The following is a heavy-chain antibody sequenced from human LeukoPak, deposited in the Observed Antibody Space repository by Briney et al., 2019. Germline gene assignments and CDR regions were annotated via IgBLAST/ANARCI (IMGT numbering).Heavy chain of an antibody. V-gene: IGHV3-30*18. J-gene: IGHJ1*01. CDR2: ISYDGSNK. CDR1: GFTFSSYG. D-gene: IGHD3-22*01. Sequence: GGSLRLSCAASGFTFSSYGMHWVRQAPGKGLEWVAVISYDGSNKYYADSVKGRFTISRDNSKNTLYLQMNSLRAEDTAVYYCAKEDPRYDSSGYYPASHWGQGTLVTVSS. CDR3: AKEDPRYDSSGYYPASH.